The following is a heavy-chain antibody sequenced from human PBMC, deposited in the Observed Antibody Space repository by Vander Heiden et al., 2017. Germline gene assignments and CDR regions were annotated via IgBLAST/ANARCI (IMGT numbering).Heavy chain of an antibody. J-gene: IGHJ1*01. CDR3: ARGGYSRYCSGGSCRYFQH. Sequence: QVQLQQWGAGLLKPSETLSLTCAVYGGSFSGYSWSWIRQPPGKGLEWIGEINHSGSTNYNPSLKSRVTISVDTSKNQFSLKLSSVTAADTAVYYCARGGYSRYCSGGSCRYFQHWGQGTLVTVSS. V-gene: IGHV4-34*01. CDR2: INHSGST. CDR1: GGSFSGYS. D-gene: IGHD2-15*01.